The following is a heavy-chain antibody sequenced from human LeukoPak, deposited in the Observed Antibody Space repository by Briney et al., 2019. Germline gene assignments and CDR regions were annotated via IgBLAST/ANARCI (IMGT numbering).Heavy chain of an antibody. CDR3: AKDPMVRGVIPSNWFDP. V-gene: IGHV3-23*01. D-gene: IGHD3-10*01. Sequence: PGGSLRLSCAASGFTVSNNYMSWVRQAPGKGLEWVSAISGSGGSTYYADSVKGRFTISRGNSKNTLYLQMNSLRAEDTAVYYCAKDPMVRGVIPSNWFDPWGQGTLVTVSS. CDR1: GFTVSNNY. J-gene: IGHJ5*02. CDR2: ISGSGGST.